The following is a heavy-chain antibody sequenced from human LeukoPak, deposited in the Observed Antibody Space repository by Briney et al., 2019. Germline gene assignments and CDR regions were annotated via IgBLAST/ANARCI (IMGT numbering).Heavy chain of an antibody. J-gene: IGHJ6*03. Sequence: SETLSLTCTVSGGSISSSSYYWGWIRQPPGKGLEWIGSIYYSGSTYYNPSLKSRVTISVDTSKNQFSLKLSSVTAADTAVYYCARHRYSSSYYYMDVWGKGTTATISS. CDR1: GGSISSSSYY. D-gene: IGHD6-13*01. V-gene: IGHV4-39*01. CDR3: ARHRYSSSYYYMDV. CDR2: IYYSGST.